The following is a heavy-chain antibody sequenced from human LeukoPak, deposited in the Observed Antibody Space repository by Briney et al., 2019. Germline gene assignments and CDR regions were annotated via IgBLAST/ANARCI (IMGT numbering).Heavy chain of an antibody. CDR1: GYTFTSYG. J-gene: IGHJ5*02. Sequence: ASVKVSCKASGYTFTSYGISWVRQAPGQGLEWMGWISGYDGNTNYAQNLQGRVTMTTDTSTTTAYMELRSLRSDATAVYYCARGGEQEGFFDPWGQGTLVTVSS. CDR2: ISGYDGNT. CDR3: ARGGEQEGFFDP. V-gene: IGHV1-18*01. D-gene: IGHD1/OR15-1a*01.